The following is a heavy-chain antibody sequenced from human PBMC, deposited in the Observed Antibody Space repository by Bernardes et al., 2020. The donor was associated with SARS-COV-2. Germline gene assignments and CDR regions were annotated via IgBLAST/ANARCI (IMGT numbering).Heavy chain of an antibody. J-gene: IGHJ5*02. V-gene: IGHV2-5*02. CDR1: GFSLSTSGVA. D-gene: IGHD1-26*01. Sequence: SGPTLVKPTQTLTLTCTFSGFSLSTSGVAVGWIRQPPGKALEWLALIYSDDDKRYSPTLKSRLTITKDTSKNQGVLTLTNVHPLDTATFYCAHRRPRTWERDLFHPQGQGTLVTVSS. CDR3: AHRRPRTWERDLFHP. CDR2: IYSDDDK.